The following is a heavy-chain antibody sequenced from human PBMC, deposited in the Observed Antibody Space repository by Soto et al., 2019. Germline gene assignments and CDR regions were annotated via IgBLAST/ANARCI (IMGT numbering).Heavy chain of an antibody. J-gene: IGHJ4*02. D-gene: IGHD6-19*01. CDR1: GFTFSSYA. V-gene: IGHV3-23*01. Sequence: AGGSLRLSCAASGFTFSSYAMSWVRQAPGKGLEWVSAISGSGGSTYYADSVKGRFTISRDNSKNTLYLQMNSLRAEDTAVYYYAKLPNGRSGWPEGYYFDYWGQGTLVTVSS. CDR2: ISGSGGST. CDR3: AKLPNGRSGWPEGYYFDY.